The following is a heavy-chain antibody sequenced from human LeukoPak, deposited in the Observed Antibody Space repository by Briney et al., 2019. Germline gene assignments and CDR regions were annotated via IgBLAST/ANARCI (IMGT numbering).Heavy chain of an antibody. V-gene: IGHV3-74*01. Sequence: QPGGSLRLSCAASGFTFSNYWMHWVRQAPGKGLVWVSRISSDESITSYADSVKGRFTISRDNAKNTLFLQMNSLRAEDTALYYCAKDDRVYSSNWYMGYWGQGTLVTVSS. CDR2: ISSDESIT. D-gene: IGHD6-13*01. CDR3: AKDDRVYSSNWYMGY. CDR1: GFTFSNYW. J-gene: IGHJ4*02.